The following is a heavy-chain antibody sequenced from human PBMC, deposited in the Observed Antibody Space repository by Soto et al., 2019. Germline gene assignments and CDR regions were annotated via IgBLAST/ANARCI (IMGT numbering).Heavy chain of an antibody. J-gene: IGHJ6*03. CDR2: IYYSGST. V-gene: IGHV4-59*01. Sequence: SETLSLTCTVSGGSISSYYWSWIRQPPGKGLEWIGYIYYSGSTNYNPSLKGRVTISVDTSKNQFSLKLSSVTAADTAVYYCASTIFGVVPPYYYYYMDVWGKGTTVTVSS. CDR3: ASTIFGVVPPYYYYYMDV. D-gene: IGHD3-3*01. CDR1: GGSISSYY.